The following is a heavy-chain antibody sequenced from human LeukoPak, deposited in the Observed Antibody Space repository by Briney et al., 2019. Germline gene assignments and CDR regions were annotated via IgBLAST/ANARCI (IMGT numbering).Heavy chain of an antibody. J-gene: IGHJ4*02. D-gene: IGHD1-26*01. CDR1: GYTFTSYY. Sequence: ASVKVSCKSSGYTFTSYYLHWVRQAPGQGLEWMGIINPSGGSTSSAQKFQGRVTMTRDTSTSAVYMELSSLRSEDTALYYCARAKVGAPFGGGFDYWGQGTLVTVSS. CDR3: ARAKVGAPFGGGFDY. CDR2: INPSGGST. V-gene: IGHV1-46*01.